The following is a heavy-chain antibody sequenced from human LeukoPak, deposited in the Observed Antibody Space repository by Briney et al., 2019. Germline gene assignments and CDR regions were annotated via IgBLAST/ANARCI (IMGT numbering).Heavy chain of an antibody. J-gene: IGHJ6*02. CDR3: ARDRYDILTGYRLNYYYYGMDV. V-gene: IGHV4-34*01. CDR2: INHSGST. D-gene: IGHD3-9*01. CDR1: GGSFSGYY. Sequence: SETLSLTCAVYGGSFSGYYWSWIRQPPGKGLEWIGEINHSGSTNYNPSLKSRVTISVDTSKNQFSLKLSSVTAEDTAVYYCARDRYDILTGYRLNYYYYGMDVWGQGTTVTVSS.